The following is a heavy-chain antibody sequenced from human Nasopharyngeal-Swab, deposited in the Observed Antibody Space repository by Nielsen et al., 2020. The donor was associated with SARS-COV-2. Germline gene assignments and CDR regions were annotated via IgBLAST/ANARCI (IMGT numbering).Heavy chain of an antibody. Sequence: SETLSLTCTVSGGSVSSGSNYWSWIRQPPGKGLEWIGYIYYSGSTNYNPSLKSRVTISVDTSKNQFSLKLSSVTAADTAVYYCASSGVLWELLLDYWGQGTLVTVSS. CDR1: GGSVSSGSNY. J-gene: IGHJ4*02. CDR3: ASSGVLWELLLDY. D-gene: IGHD1-26*01. CDR2: IYYSGST. V-gene: IGHV4-61*01.